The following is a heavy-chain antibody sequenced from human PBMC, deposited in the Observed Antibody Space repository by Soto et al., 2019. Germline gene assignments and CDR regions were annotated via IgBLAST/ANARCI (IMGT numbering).Heavy chain of an antibody. CDR1: GCTFSSYA. J-gene: IGHJ3*02. Sequence: SVKVSCKASGCTFSSYAISWVRQAPGQGLEWMGGIIPIFGTANYAQKFQGRVTITADESTSTAYMELSSLRSEDTAVYYCVYGSGSYSAFDIWGQGTMVTVSS. V-gene: IGHV1-69*13. CDR2: IIPIFGTA. D-gene: IGHD3-10*01. CDR3: VYGSGSYSAFDI.